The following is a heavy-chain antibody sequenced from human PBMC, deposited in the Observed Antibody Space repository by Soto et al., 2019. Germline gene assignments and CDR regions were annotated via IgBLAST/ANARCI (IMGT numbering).Heavy chain of an antibody. Sequence: ASVKVSCKPSGYTFTNYAMQWVRQAPGQRLEWMGGINASFGTANYAQKFQGRVTITADESTSTAYMELSSLRSEDTAVYYCARDPGIVATIQTLTYYYYYGMDVWGQGTTVTVSS. V-gene: IGHV1-69*13. D-gene: IGHD5-12*01. CDR3: ARDPGIVATIQTLTYYYYYGMDV. CDR1: GYTFTNYA. CDR2: INASFGTA. J-gene: IGHJ6*02.